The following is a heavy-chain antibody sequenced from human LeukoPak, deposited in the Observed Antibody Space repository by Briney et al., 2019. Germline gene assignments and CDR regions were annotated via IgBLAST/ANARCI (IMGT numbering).Heavy chain of an antibody. CDR2: NYWDDDK. CDR3: AHRRSGYNWNHGDFDY. J-gene: IGHJ4*02. D-gene: IGHD1-14*01. V-gene: IGHV2-5*02. CDR1: GFSLSTTGVG. Sequence: SGPTLVKPTQPLTLTCSFSGFSLSTTGVGVGWIRQSPGKALEWLALNYWDDDKRYNPSLKTRLTIVKDTSNNHVVLLMTNMDPVDTATYYCAHRRSGYNWNHGDFDYWGQGNPVTVSS.